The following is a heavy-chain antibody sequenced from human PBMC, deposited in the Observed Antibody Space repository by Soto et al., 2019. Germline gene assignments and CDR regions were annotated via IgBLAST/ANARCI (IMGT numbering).Heavy chain of an antibody. CDR2: INPNSGDT. Sequence: ASVKVSCKASGYTFTGYYMHWVRQAPGQGLEWMGWINPNSGDTDYAQKFQGRVTMTRNTSISTAYMELSSLRSEDTAVYYCARGCFSMAMVRGVRTYYYYYMDVWGKGTTVTVSS. V-gene: IGHV1-2*02. CDR1: GYTFTGYY. D-gene: IGHD3-10*01. CDR3: ARGCFSMAMVRGVRTYYYYYMDV. J-gene: IGHJ6*03.